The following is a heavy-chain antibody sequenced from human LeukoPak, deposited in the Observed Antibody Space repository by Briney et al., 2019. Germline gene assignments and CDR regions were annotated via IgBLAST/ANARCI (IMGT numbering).Heavy chain of an antibody. Sequence: GESLKISCKGSGYSFTSKWIGWVRQRPGKGLEWMGIIYPGDSDTRYSPSFQGQVTISADKSLSTAYLQWSSLGASDTAMYYCTRRMGNWFDPWGQGTRVTVSS. D-gene: IGHD2-8*01. J-gene: IGHJ5*02. CDR1: GYSFTSKW. CDR2: IYPGDSDT. V-gene: IGHV5-51*01. CDR3: TRRMGNWFDP.